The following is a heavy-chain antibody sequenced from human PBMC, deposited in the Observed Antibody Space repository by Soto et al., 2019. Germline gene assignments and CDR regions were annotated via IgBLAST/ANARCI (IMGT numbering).Heavy chain of an antibody. Sequence: QVQLVQSGAEVKKPGASVKVSCKASGYTFTSYGISWVRQAPGQGLEWMGWISAYNGNTKYAQKLQGRVTMTTDTPTSTAYMELRSLRPEDTAVYYCARDLGGSYYAPVDYWGQGTLVTVSS. J-gene: IGHJ4*02. CDR2: ISAYNGNT. CDR1: GYTFTSYG. V-gene: IGHV1-18*01. CDR3: ARDLGGSYYAPVDY. D-gene: IGHD1-26*01.